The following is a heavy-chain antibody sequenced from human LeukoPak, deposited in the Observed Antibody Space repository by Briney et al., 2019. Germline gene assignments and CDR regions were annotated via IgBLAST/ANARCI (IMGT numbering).Heavy chain of an antibody. CDR1: GGSFSGYY. V-gene: IGHV4-34*01. CDR3: ARRGLRNDY. CDR2: INHSGST. Sequence: PSETLSLTCAVYGGSFSGYYWSGIRQPPGKGLEWIGEINHSGSTNYNPSLKSRVTISVDTSKNQFSLKLSSVTAADTAVYYCARRGLRNDYWGQGTLVTVSS. D-gene: IGHD3-10*01. J-gene: IGHJ4*02.